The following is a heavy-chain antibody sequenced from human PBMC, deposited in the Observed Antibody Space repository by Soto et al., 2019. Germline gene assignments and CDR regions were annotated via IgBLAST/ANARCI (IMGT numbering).Heavy chain of an antibody. J-gene: IGHJ5*02. Sequence: VASVKVSCKASGYSFTGYYMHWVRQAPGQGLEWMGWIIPHSGETNYAQKFQARVTLTRDTSISTAYMQLSGLTSDDTAVYYCARENDDFTNAAHDLWGQGRLVTVYS. CDR2: IIPHSGET. CDR3: ARENDDFTNAAHDL. V-gene: IGHV1-2*02. D-gene: IGHD4-4*01. CDR1: GYSFTGYY.